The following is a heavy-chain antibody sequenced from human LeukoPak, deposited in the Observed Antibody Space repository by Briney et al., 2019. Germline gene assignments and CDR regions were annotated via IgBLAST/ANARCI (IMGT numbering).Heavy chain of an antibody. CDR1: RFTFSSYA. Sequence: PGGSLRLSCAASRFTFSSYAMSWVRQAPGRGREWVSAISGSGGSTYYADSVKGRFTISRDNSKNTLYLQMNSLRAEDTAVYYCADYYDSSGLGYYYYGMDVWGQGTTVTVSS. CDR2: ISGSGGST. CDR3: ADYYDSSGLGYYYYGMDV. V-gene: IGHV3-23*01. J-gene: IGHJ6*02. D-gene: IGHD3-22*01.